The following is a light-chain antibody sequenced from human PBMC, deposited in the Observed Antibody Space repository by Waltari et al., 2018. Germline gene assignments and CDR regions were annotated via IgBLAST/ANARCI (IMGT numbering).Light chain of an antibody. CDR1: QSVGSY. CDR2: DAS. J-gene: IGKJ2*01. CDR3: QQRSNWTPHT. Sequence: EIVLTQSPATLSLSLGDTATLSCRASQSVGSYLAWYQQKPGQPPRLLIYDASNRATGVPARFRASGSGTDFTLTISSLEAEDFAVYFCQQRSNWTPHTFGQGARLEIK. V-gene: IGKV3-11*01.